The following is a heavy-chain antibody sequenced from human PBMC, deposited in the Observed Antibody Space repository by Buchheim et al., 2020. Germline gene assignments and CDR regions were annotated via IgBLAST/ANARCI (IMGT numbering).Heavy chain of an antibody. CDR1: GFTFSSYG. J-gene: IGHJ4*02. V-gene: IGHV3-30*18. CDR3: AKASSSSWYYFDY. CDR2: ISYDGSNK. Sequence: QVQLVESGGGVVQPGRSLRLSCAASGFTFSSYGMHWVRQAPGKGLEWVAVISYDGSNKYYADSVKGRFTISRDNSKNTLHLQMNSLRAEDTAVYYCAKASSSSWYYFDYWGQGTL. D-gene: IGHD6-13*01.